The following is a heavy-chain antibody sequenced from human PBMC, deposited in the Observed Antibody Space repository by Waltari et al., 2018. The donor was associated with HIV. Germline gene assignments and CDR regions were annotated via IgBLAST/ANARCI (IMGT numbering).Heavy chain of an antibody. CDR1: GGSFSGYY. CDR3: ARDSAPGLAVDDDDGEFFYYGLDV. J-gene: IGHJ6*01. Sequence: QVHLEQWGTGLLRPSETLSLTCAVYGGSFSGYYLSWLRQFPGRGLEWIGEVNHVGRTNYSPSLKGRVTVSVDTSKNQFSLTMRSVTAADTAVYYCARDSAPGLAVDDDDGEFFYYGLDVWGQGTTVTVSS. V-gene: IGHV4-34*01. CDR2: VNHVGRT. D-gene: IGHD6-19*01.